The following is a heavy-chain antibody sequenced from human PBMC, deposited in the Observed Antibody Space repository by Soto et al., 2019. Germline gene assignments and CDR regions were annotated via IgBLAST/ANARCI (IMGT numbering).Heavy chain of an antibody. D-gene: IGHD3-10*01. V-gene: IGHV1-46*03. Sequence: ASVKVSCKASGYTFTSYYMHWVRQAPGQGLEWMGIINPSGGSTSYAQKFQGRVTMTRDTSTSTVYMELSSLRSEDTAVYYCARDGNGSGSYYLRPNYYYMDVWGKGTTVTVS. CDR1: GYTFTSYY. CDR3: ARDGNGSGSYYLRPNYYYMDV. J-gene: IGHJ6*03. CDR2: INPSGGST.